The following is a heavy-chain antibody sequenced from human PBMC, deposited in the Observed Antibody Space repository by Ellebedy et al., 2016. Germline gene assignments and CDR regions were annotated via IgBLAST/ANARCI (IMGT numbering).Heavy chain of an antibody. CDR1: GFTFSSYW. Sequence: GESLKISCAASGFTFSSYWMSWVRQAPGKGLEWVANIKQDGSEKYYVDSVKGRFTISRDNAKNSLYLQMNSLRAEDTAVYYCGYGMDVWGQGTTVTVSS. V-gene: IGHV3-7*01. CDR3: GYGMDV. J-gene: IGHJ6*02. CDR2: IKQDGSEK.